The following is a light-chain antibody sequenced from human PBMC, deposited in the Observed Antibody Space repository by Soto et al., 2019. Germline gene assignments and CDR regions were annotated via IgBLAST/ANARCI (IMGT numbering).Light chain of an antibody. Sequence: EVVMTQSPATLSVSPGERVTLSCRASQSINAHLAWYQQKPGQAPRLLIHGASTRATGIPARFSGSGFGTEFILTFSSLQSEDFAIYYCQQYNTWLWTFGQGTKVEI. CDR3: QQYNTWLWT. CDR1: QSINAH. J-gene: IGKJ1*01. V-gene: IGKV3-15*01. CDR2: GAS.